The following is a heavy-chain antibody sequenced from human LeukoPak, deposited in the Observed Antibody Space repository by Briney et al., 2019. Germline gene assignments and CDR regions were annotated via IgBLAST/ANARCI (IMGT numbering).Heavy chain of an antibody. J-gene: IGHJ4*02. CDR3: AKDPTSVVVVAAYFDY. D-gene: IGHD2-15*01. CDR1: GFTFSSYA. Sequence: PGVSLRLSCAASGFTFSSYAMSWVRQAPGKGLEWVSAISGSGGSTYYADSVKGRFTISRDNSKNTLYLQMNSLRAEDTAVYYCAKDPTSVVVVAAYFDYWGQGTLVTVSS. V-gene: IGHV3-23*01. CDR2: ISGSGGST.